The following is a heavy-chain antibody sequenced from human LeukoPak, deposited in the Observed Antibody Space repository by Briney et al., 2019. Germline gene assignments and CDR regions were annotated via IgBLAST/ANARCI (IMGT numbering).Heavy chain of an antibody. V-gene: IGHV3-30*18. D-gene: IGHD2-21*02. CDR3: AKDWAPYCGGDCYFNY. J-gene: IGHJ4*02. CDR2: ISYDGTNK. Sequence: GRSLRLSCAASGFIFNNYGMHWVRQAPGEGLEWVAVISYDGTNKNYADSVKGRFTISRDSPKNTVYLQMNSLRVEDTAVYYCAKDWAPYCGGDCYFNYWGQGTLVTVSS. CDR1: GFIFNNYG.